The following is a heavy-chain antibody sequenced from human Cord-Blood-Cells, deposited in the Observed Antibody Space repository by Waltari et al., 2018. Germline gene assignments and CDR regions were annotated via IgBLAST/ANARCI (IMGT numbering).Heavy chain of an antibody. CDR1: GFTFSSYW. V-gene: IGHV3-74*01. D-gene: IGHD3-10*01. CDR2: INSDGSST. CDR3: ARRGPGDAFDI. J-gene: IGHJ3*02. Sequence: EVQLVESGGGLVQPGGSLRLSCSASGFTFSSYWMPWVRQAPGKGLVWVSRINSDGSSTSYADSVKGRFTISRDNAKNTLYLQMNSLRAEDTAVYYCARRGPGDAFDIWGQGTMVTVSS.